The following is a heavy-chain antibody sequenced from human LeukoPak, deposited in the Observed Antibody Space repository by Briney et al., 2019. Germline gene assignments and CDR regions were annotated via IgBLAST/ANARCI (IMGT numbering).Heavy chain of an antibody. Sequence: SETLSLTCAVYGGSFSGYYWSWIRQPPGKGLEWIGESNHSGSTNYNPSLKSRVTISVDTSKNQFSLKLSSVTAADTAVYYCARGLPPSNCSGGSCYSSYGYFDYWGQGTLVTVSS. V-gene: IGHV4-34*01. J-gene: IGHJ4*02. CDR1: GGSFSGYY. D-gene: IGHD2-15*01. CDR2: SNHSGST. CDR3: ARGLPPSNCSGGSCYSSYGYFDY.